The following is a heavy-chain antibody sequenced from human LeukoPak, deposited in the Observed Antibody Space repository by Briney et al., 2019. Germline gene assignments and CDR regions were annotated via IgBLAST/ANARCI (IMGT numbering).Heavy chain of an antibody. V-gene: IGHV3-30*18. Sequence: PGGSLRLSCAASGFTFSNFGMHWVRQAPGQGLEWVAVISYDGSNKYYADSVKGRFTISRDNSKNTLYLQMNSLRAEDTAVYYCAKASVYVYYGMDVWGQGITVTVSS. CDR2: ISYDGSNK. CDR1: GFTFSNFG. J-gene: IGHJ6*02. CDR3: AKASVYVYYGMDV. D-gene: IGHD3-16*02.